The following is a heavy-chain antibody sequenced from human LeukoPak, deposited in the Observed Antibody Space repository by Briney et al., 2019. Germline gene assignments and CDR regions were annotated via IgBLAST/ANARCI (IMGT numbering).Heavy chain of an antibody. V-gene: IGHV3-21*01. CDR2: ISSSSSYI. CDR3: ARAWYYDSSGDNAFDI. Sequence: GGSLRLSCAASGFTFSSYSMNWVRRAPGKGLEWVSSISSSSSYIYYADSVKGRFTISRDNAKNSLYLQMNSLRAEDTAVYYCARAWYYDSSGDNAFDIWGQGTMVTVSS. J-gene: IGHJ3*02. CDR1: GFTFSSYS. D-gene: IGHD3-22*01.